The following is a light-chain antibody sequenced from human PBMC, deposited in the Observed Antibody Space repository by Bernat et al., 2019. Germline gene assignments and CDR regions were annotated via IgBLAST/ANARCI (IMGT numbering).Light chain of an antibody. CDR2: DVS. V-gene: IGLV2-14*01. CDR1: SSDVGGYNY. J-gene: IGLJ1*01. CDR3: SSYTSSSTPFIV. Sequence: QSALTQPASVSGSPGQSITISCTGTSSDVGGYNYVSWYQQHPGKAPKLMIYDVSNRPSGVSNRFYGSKSGNTASLTISGLQAEDEADYYCSSYTSSSTPFIVFGTGTKVTVL.